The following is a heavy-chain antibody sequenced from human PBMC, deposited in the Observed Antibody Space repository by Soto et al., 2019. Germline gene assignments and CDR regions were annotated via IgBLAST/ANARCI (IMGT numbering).Heavy chain of an antibody. J-gene: IGHJ4*02. V-gene: IGHV3-73*01. CDR3: STKDY. CDR2: IRDKTNNYAT. CDR1: GYILSGSS. Sequence: GGSLRLSCVAAGYILSGSSIHWVRQASGKGLEWIGRIRDKTNNYATSYAASVNGRFTISRDDSKNTAYLQMNSLKIEDTAVYYCSTKDYWGRGTLVTVSS.